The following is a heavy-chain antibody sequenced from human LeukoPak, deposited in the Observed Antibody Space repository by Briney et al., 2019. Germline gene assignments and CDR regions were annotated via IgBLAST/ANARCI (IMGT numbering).Heavy chain of an antibody. V-gene: IGHV1-2*04. Sequence: ALVKVSCKASGYTFTDYYMQWVRQAPGQGLEWMGWINPNSGGAHYVQRFQGWVTMTRDTSISTAYMELGRLTSDDTAVYYCARGGPYYDSSRANDLNYWGQGTLVTVSS. CDR2: INPNSGGA. D-gene: IGHD3-22*01. J-gene: IGHJ4*02. CDR3: ARGGPYYDSSRANDLNY. CDR1: GYTFTDYY.